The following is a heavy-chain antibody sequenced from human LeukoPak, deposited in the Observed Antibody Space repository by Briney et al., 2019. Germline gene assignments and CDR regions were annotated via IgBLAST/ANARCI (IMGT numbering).Heavy chain of an antibody. CDR1: GFTFSSYG. V-gene: IGHV3-33*06. J-gene: IGHJ4*02. Sequence: GSLRLSCAASGFTFSSYGMHWVRQAPGKGLEWVAVIWYDGSNKYYADSVKGRFTISRDNSKDTLYLQMNSLRAEDTAVYYCAKPRLATIHYFDYWGQGTLVTVSS. CDR2: IWYDGSNK. CDR3: AKPRLATIHYFDY. D-gene: IGHD5-12*01.